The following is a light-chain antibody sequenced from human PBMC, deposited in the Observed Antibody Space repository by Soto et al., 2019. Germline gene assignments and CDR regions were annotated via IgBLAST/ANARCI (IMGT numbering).Light chain of an antibody. CDR1: SGHSTYA. CDR3: QTWGPGIRV. V-gene: IGLV4-69*01. J-gene: IGLJ2*01. Sequence: QSVLTQSPSASASLGASVKLTCTLSSGHSTYAIAWHQQQPERGPRCLMRINRDGSHNRGDGIPDRVSGSSSGAERYLTISSVQSEDEADYYCQTWGPGIRVFGGGTQLTVL. CDR2: INRDGSH.